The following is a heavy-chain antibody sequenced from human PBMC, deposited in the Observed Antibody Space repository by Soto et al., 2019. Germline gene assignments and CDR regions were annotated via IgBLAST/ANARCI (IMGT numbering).Heavy chain of an antibody. V-gene: IGHV3-23*01. CDR3: GEFPVLGYPAGVGY. CDR2: ISGSGGST. Sequence: EVQLLESGGGLVQPGGSLRLSCAASGFTFSSYAMSWVRQAPGKGLEWVSAISGSGGSTYYADSVKGRCTISRDNSKNTLYLQMNSRRAGDTAVYYCGEFPVLGYPAGVGYWGQGTLVTVSS. J-gene: IGHJ4*02. CDR1: GFTFSSYA. D-gene: IGHD3-3*01.